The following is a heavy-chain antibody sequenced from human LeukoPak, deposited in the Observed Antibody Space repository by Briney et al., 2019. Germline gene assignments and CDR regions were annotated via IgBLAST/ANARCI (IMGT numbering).Heavy chain of an antibody. CDR3: ARGYCGSTSCYGVFDY. D-gene: IGHD2-2*01. J-gene: IGHJ4*02. CDR1: GGSVSSDIYY. V-gene: IGHV4-61*01. CDR2: IYNSGST. Sequence: SETLSLTCTVSGGSVSSDIYYWSWIRQPPGKGLEWIGYIYNSGSTNYNLSLKSRVTISVDTSKDQFSLRLSSVTAADTAVYYCARGYCGSTSCYGVFDYWGQGTLVTVSS.